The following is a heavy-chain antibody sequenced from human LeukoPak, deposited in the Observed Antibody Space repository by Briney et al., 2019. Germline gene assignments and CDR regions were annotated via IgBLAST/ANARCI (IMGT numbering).Heavy chain of an antibody. CDR2: IHYSGST. V-gene: IGHV4-59*01. CDR1: GVSISTAY. D-gene: IGHD4/OR15-4a*01. Sequence: SETLSLTCTVSGVSISTAYWTWVRQSPGKGLEWIGYIHYSGSTTYHPSLESRVTMSLDTSKNQIILKLTSVTSADTAVYYCARDAGATAYWGQGALVTVSS. J-gene: IGHJ4*02. CDR3: ARDAGATAY.